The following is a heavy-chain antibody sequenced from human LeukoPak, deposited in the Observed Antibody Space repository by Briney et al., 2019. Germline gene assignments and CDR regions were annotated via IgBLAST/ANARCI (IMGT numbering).Heavy chain of an antibody. D-gene: IGHD2-21*02. CDR1: GFTFSSYG. Sequence: RGSLRLSCEASGFTFSSYGMNWVRQAPGKGLEWVSAISGSGGNTYYADSVKGRFTISRDNSKNTLYLQMNSLRAEDTAVYYCAKDLGTYCGGDCPFDYWGQGTLVTVSS. J-gene: IGHJ4*02. CDR3: AKDLGTYCGGDCPFDY. V-gene: IGHV3-23*01. CDR2: ISGSGGNT.